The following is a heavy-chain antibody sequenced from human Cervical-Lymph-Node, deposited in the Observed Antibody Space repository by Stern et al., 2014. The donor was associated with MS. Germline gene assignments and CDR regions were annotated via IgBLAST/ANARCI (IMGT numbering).Heavy chain of an antibody. CDR3: NIILDQMSTTYRRFDF. CDR1: GFTFSGSA. CDR2: IRSKKNDYAT. J-gene: IGHJ4*02. V-gene: IGHV3-73*01. D-gene: IGHD5-24*01. Sequence: EVQLVESGGRLVQPGESLTLSCAASGFTFSGSAVHWVRQTSGKGLEWVGHIRSKKNDYATSYGASVRGRFAISRDDSEDTAYLQMSSLKIEDTALYYCNIILDQMSTTYRRFDFWGQGTLVTVSS.